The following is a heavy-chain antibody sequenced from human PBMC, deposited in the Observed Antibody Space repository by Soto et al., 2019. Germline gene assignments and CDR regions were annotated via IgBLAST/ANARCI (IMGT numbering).Heavy chain of an antibody. D-gene: IGHD2-2*01. CDR3: ASGTFNTRSFYF. V-gene: IGHV4-31*03. J-gene: IGHJ4*01. Sequence: SETLSLTCSPAAGSITTGGTYWSWARLLPGKGLQWVGYTYYTAAAYYNPGLKSRCTISLATSETRLYLKLTSVTAADTAAYYFASGTFNTRSFYFWGHGRQVTVS. CDR2: TYYTAAA. CDR1: AGSITTGGTY.